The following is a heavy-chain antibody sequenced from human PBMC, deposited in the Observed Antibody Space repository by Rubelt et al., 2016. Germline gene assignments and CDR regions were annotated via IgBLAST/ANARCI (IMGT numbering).Heavy chain of an antibody. D-gene: IGHD6-13*01. J-gene: IGHJ6*02. Sequence: QVQLQESGPGLVKPSETLSLTCTVSGGSISGYYWSWIRQSPEKGLEWIGYIYYSGSTNYNPSLKSRVTISLDTSKNQFSRGLSSVTAADTAVYYCARGVAAAGSSYYYGMDVWGQGTTVTVSS. CDR3: ARGVAAAGSSYYYGMDV. CDR2: IYYSGST. V-gene: IGHV4-59*08. CDR1: GGSISGYY.